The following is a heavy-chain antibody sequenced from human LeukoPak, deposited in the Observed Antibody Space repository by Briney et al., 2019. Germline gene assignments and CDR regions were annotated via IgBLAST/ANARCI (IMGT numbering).Heavy chain of an antibody. D-gene: IGHD3-3*01. CDR2: INPNSGGT. CDR1: GYTFTGYY. Sequence: GASVKVSCKASGYTFTGYYMHWVRQAPGQGLEWMGWINPNSGGTNYAQKFQGRVTMARDTSISTAYMELSRLRSDDTAVYYCARAPRERFLEWLLLGFDPWGQGTLVTVSS. CDR3: ARAPRERFLEWLLLGFDP. J-gene: IGHJ5*02. V-gene: IGHV1-2*02.